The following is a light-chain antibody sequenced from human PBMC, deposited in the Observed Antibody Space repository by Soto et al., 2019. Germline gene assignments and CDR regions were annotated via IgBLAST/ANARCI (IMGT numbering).Light chain of an antibody. CDR2: GDS. J-gene: IGLJ3*02. Sequence: QSVLTQPPSVSGAPGQRVTISCTGSSSNIGAGYNVHWYQQVPGTAPKLLIYGDSNRPSGVPDRFSGSKSGTSASLAITGLQAEDEADYYCQCYDSSLSGWLFGGGTKVTVL. CDR1: SSNIGAGYN. CDR3: QCYDSSLSGWL. V-gene: IGLV1-40*01.